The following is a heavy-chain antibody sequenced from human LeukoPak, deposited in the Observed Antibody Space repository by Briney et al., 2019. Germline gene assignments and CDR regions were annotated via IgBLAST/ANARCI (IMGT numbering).Heavy chain of an antibody. D-gene: IGHD1-26*01. CDR3: ARVTMRATPYTSWAFDI. Sequence: GGSLRLSCAASGFTFSSYAMHWVRQAPGKGLEWVAVISYDGSNKYYADSVKGRFTISRDNSKNTLYLQMNSLRAEDTAVYYCARVTMRATPYTSWAFDIWGQGTMVTVSS. CDR1: GFTFSSYA. CDR2: ISYDGSNK. J-gene: IGHJ3*02. V-gene: IGHV3-30-3*01.